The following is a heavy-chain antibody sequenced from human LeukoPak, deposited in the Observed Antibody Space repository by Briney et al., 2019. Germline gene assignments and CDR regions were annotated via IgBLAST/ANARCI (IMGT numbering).Heavy chain of an antibody. CDR2: MNPNSGNT. J-gene: IGHJ3*02. V-gene: IGHV1-8*01. CDR3: ARAKNGSGSFDAFDI. Sequence: GASVKVSCKASGYTFTSYDINRVRQATGQGLERMGWMNPNSGNTGYAQKFQGRVTMTRNTSISTAYMELSSLRSEDTAVYYCARAKNGSGSFDAFDIWGQGTMVTVSS. D-gene: IGHD3-10*01. CDR1: GYTFTSYD.